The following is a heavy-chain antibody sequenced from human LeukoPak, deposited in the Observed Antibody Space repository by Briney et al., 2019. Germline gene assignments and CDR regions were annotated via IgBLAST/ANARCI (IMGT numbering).Heavy chain of an antibody. D-gene: IGHD1-26*01. CDR1: GGSISSYY. J-gene: IGHJ3*02. CDR2: IYYSGST. Sequence: PSETLSLTCTVSGGSISSYYWSWIRQPPGKGLEWIGYIYYSGSTNYNPSLKSRVTISVDTSKNQFSLKLSSVTAADTAVYYCARGGSYSSDAFDIWGQGTMVTVSS. V-gene: IGHV4-59*01. CDR3: ARGGSYSSDAFDI.